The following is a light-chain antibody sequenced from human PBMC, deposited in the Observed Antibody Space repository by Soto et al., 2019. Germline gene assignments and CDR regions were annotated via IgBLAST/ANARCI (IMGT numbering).Light chain of an antibody. V-gene: IGKV1-9*01. CDR2: VAS. CDR1: QGISSY. Sequence: DLQLTQSPPLVSASVGDRVTITCRASQGISSYLAWYQQKAGKAPELLIYVASTLQSGVPSRFSGSGSGTEFTLTISSLQPEDFATYYCQQLNSHPLTFGGGTKVEIK. CDR3: QQLNSHPLT. J-gene: IGKJ4*01.